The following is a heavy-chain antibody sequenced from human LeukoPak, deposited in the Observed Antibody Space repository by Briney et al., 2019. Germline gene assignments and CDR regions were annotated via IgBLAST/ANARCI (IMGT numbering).Heavy chain of an antibody. J-gene: IGHJ4*02. CDR2: IYYGGYT. CDR3: QSRFLEWLLDY. V-gene: IGHV4-39*01. CDR1: GGSISSSSYY. Sequence: SETLSLTCTVSGGSISSSSYYWGWIRQPPGKGLEWIGSIYYGGYTYYNPSLKSRVTISVDTSKNQFSLKLSSVTAADTAIYYCQSRFLEWLLDYWGQGTLVTVSS. D-gene: IGHD3-3*01.